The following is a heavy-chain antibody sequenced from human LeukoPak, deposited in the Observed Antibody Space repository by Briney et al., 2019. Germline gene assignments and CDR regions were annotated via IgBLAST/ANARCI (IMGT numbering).Heavy chain of an antibody. J-gene: IGHJ5*02. Sequence: GGSLRLSCAASGFTFSSYGMHWVRQAPGKGPEGVSSISSSSSYIYYTDSLKGRFTISRDNAKNSLYLQMNSLRAEDTAVYYCARGSSNIAARNNCFDPWGQGTLVTVSS. D-gene: IGHD6-6*01. CDR2: ISSSSSYI. V-gene: IGHV3-21*01. CDR1: GFTFSSYG. CDR3: ARGSSNIAARNNCFDP.